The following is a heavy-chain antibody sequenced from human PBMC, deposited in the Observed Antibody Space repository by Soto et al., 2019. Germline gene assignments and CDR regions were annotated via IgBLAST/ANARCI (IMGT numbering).Heavy chain of an antibody. J-gene: IGHJ6*02. D-gene: IGHD2-2*01. CDR3: ARDLVDGHDYYYYGMDV. V-gene: IGHV4-39*07. Sequence: SGTLSPTCPVSGCSISSSSYYWGWVRQPPGEGLEWIGSIYHSGSTYYNPSLKSRVTISVDTSKNQFSLKLSSVTAADTAVYYCARDLVDGHDYYYYGMDVWGQGTTVTVS. CDR2: IYHSGST. CDR1: GCSISSSSYY.